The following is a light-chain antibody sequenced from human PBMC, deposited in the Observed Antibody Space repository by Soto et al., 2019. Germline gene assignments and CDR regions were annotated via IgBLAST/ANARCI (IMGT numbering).Light chain of an antibody. CDR3: QHYGGPVGYT. CDR1: QTVRNNY. Sequence: ESVLTQSPSTLSLSPGDRAALSCRASQTVRNNYIAWYQQKPGQAPKLLIYGASSRATDIPGRFSGSGSGTGFALTISRLEPDDSAVYYCQHYGGPVGYTIGQGTKLEIK. V-gene: IGKV3-20*01. CDR2: GAS. J-gene: IGKJ2*01.